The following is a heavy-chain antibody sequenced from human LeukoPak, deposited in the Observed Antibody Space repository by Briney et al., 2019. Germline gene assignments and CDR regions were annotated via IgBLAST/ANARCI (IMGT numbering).Heavy chain of an antibody. D-gene: IGHD3-22*01. CDR2: INPNSGGT. CDR3: ARDDSSGYPDY. Sequence: ASVKVSCKASGYTFTGYYMHWVRQAPGQGLEWMGWINPNSGGTIYAQKFQGRVTMTRDTSISTAYMELSRLRSDDTAVYYCARDDSSGYPDYWGQGTLVTVSS. CDR1: GYTFTGYY. V-gene: IGHV1-2*02. J-gene: IGHJ4*02.